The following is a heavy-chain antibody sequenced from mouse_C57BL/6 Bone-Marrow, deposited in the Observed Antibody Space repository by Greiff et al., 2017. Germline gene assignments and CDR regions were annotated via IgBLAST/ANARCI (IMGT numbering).Heavy chain of an antibody. J-gene: IGHJ2*01. CDR1: GYTFTDYY. CDR2: INPYNGGT. V-gene: IGHV1-19*01. CDR3: SRSSWGAFDY. Sequence: VQLQQSGPVLVKPGASVKMSCKASGYTFTDYYMNWVKQSHGKSLEWIGVINPYNGGTSYNQKFKGTATLTVDQSSSTAYMELNSLTSEDSAVYYCSRSSWGAFDYWGQGTTLTVSS. D-gene: IGHD4-1*01.